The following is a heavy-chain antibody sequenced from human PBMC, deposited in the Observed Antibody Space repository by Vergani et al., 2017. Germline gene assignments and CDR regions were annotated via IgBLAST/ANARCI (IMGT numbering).Heavy chain of an antibody. J-gene: IGHJ4*02. V-gene: IGHV3-33*01. D-gene: IGHD5-18*01. CDR1: GFTFSSYG. CDR3: AGQPPSGVPNTGGAFDY. Sequence: QVQLVESGGGVVQPGRSLRLSCAASGFTFSSYGMHWVRQAPGKGLEWVAVIWYDGSKKYYADSVKGRFTISRDNSKNTLYLQMNSRRAEDTAVNYCAGQPPSGVPNTGGAFDYGGQGTLVTVSS. CDR2: IWYDGSKK.